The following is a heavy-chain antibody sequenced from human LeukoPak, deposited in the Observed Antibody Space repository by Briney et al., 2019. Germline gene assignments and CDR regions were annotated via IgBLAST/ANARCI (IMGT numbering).Heavy chain of an antibody. CDR2: ILSKTDGGTT. CDR1: GFTFSSAW. D-gene: IGHD2-2*01. Sequence: GVSLRLSCAASGFTFSSAWMNWVRQAPGKGLEWVGRILSKTDGGTTDYAAPVKGRFTISRDDSKNTLYLQMNSLKSEDTAVYYCTTLYHFDPWGQGTLVTVSS. J-gene: IGHJ5*02. CDR3: TTLYHFDP. V-gene: IGHV3-15*01.